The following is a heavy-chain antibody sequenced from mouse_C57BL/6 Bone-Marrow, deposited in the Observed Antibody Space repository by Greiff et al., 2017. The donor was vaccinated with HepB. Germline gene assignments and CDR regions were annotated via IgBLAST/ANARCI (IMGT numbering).Heavy chain of an antibody. D-gene: IGHD2-4*01. CDR1: GYTFTSYW. CDR3: ARRDYDRAWFAY. V-gene: IGHV1-52*01. CDR2: IDPSDSET. Sequence: QVQLQQSGAELVRPGSSVKLSCKASGYTFTSYWMHWVKQRPIQGLEWIGNIDPSDSETHYNQKFKDKATLTVDKSSSTAYMQLSSLTSEDSAVYYCARRDYDRAWFAYWGQGTLVTVSA. J-gene: IGHJ3*01.